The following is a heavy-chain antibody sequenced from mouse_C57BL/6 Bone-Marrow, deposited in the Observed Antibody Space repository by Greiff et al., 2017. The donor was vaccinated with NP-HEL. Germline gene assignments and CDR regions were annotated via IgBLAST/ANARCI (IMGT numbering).Heavy chain of an antibody. CDR2: IGPGSGST. D-gene: IGHD1-1*01. CDR1: GYTFTDYY. J-gene: IGHJ4*01. CDR3: ARGTTTVVADYYAMDY. Sequence: QVQLQQSGAELVKPGASVKISCKASGYTFTDYYINWVKQRPGQGLEWIGKIGPGSGSTYYNEKFKGKATLTADKSSSTAYMQLSSLTSEDSAVYFCARGTTTVVADYYAMDYWGQGTSVTVSS. V-gene: IGHV1-77*01.